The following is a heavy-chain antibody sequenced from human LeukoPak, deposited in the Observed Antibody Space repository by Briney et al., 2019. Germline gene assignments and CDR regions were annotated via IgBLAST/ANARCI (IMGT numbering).Heavy chain of an antibody. J-gene: IGHJ5*02. CDR2: IYYSGST. CDR3: ARGRYSSSWANNWFDP. Sequence: SETLSLTCTVSGGSISSSSYYWGWIRQPPGKGLEWIGSIYYSGSTYYNPSLKSRVTISVDTSKNQFSLKLSSVTAADTAVYYCARGRYSSSWANNWFDPWGQGTLVTVSS. V-gene: IGHV4-39*07. D-gene: IGHD6-13*01. CDR1: GGSISSSSYY.